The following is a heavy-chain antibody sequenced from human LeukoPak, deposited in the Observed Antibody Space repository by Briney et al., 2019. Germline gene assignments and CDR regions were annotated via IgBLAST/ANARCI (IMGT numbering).Heavy chain of an antibody. CDR2: INPNSGDT. V-gene: IGHV1-2*02. Sequence: ASVKVSCKTSGYTFTDYCMHWVRQAPGQGLEWMGRINPNSGDTNYAQKFLGRVTMTRDTSISTAYMELSSLTSDDTAGYYCASISEGLSGYYTVHHDYLGQGTLVTGSS. D-gene: IGHD3-3*01. CDR3: ASISEGLSGYYTVHHDY. CDR1: GYTFTDYC. J-gene: IGHJ4*02.